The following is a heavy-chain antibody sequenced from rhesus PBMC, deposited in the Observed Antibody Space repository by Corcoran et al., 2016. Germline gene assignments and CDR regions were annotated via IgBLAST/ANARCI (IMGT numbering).Heavy chain of an antibody. J-gene: IGHJ4*01. V-gene: IGHV4-143*01. CDR2: IYGGSAST. D-gene: IGHD5-24*01. Sequence: QVQLQESGPGVVKPSETLSLTCAVSGASISGSYLWSWIRQPPRKGLEWFGYIYGGSASTHYTPAPKTRVAMSIDTSKDQVSLTRGSVVAADTAVYYCAGVRWGTAGTVTQPFDYWGQGVLVTVSS. CDR3: AGVRWGTAGTVTQPFDY. CDR1: GASISGSYL.